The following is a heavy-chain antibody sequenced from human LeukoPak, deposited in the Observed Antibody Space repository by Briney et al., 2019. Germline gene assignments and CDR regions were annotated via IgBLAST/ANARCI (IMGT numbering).Heavy chain of an antibody. CDR3: AREAIGSYYTNFDY. CDR1: GGTFSSYA. V-gene: IGHV1-2*02. CDR2: INPNGGGT. D-gene: IGHD1-26*01. J-gene: IGHJ4*02. Sequence: ASVKVSCKASGGTFSSYAISWVRQAPGQGLEWMGCINPNGGGTNYLQKFQGRVTMTRDTSISTAYMELSRLRSDDTAAYYCAREAIGSYYTNFDYWGQGTLVTVSS.